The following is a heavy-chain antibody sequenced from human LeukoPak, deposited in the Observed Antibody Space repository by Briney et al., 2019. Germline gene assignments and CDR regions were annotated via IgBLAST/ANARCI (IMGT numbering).Heavy chain of an antibody. CDR3: AKDKFGGGIKTGTFDY. CDR2: ISWNSGSI. Sequence: GGSLRLSCAASGFTFSSYEMNWVRQAPGKGLEWVSGISWNSGSIGYADSVKGRFTISRDNAKNSLYLQMNSLRAEDTAVYYCAKDKFGGGIKTGTFDYWGQGTLVTVSS. D-gene: IGHD3-16*01. V-gene: IGHV3-9*01. J-gene: IGHJ4*02. CDR1: GFTFSSYE.